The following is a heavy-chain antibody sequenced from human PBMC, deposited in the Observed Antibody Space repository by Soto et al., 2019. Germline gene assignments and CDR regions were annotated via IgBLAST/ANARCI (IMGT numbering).Heavy chain of an antibody. CDR3: AREVGYGDFSAALLD. CDR2: IITLFGTA. V-gene: IGHV1-69*01. J-gene: IGHJ4*02. Sequence: VQLMQSGAEVKQPGSSVKVSCKASGGTFSSHSIIWVRQAPGQGLEWMGGIITLFGTANYAQNFQGRVTITADQSTSTAYMELNSLRSDDTAVYYCAREVGYGDFSAALLDWGQGTLVTVSS. CDR1: GGTFSSHS. D-gene: IGHD4-17*01.